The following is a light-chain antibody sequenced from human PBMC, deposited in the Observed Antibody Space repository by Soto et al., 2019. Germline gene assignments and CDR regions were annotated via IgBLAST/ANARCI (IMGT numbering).Light chain of an antibody. CDR3: SSYTSSSTLV. J-gene: IGLJ3*02. CDR1: SSDVGGYNY. Sequence: QSALTQPASVSGSPGQSITISCTGTSSDVGGYNYFSWYQQHPGKAPKLMIYDVSNRPSGVSNRFSCTKSGNTASLTISGLQAEDEAYYYCSSYTSSSTLVFGGGTKLTVL. V-gene: IGLV2-14*01. CDR2: DVS.